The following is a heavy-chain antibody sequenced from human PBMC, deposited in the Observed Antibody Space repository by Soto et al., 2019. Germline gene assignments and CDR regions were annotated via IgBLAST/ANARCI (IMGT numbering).Heavy chain of an antibody. D-gene: IGHD3-10*01. V-gene: IGHV4-4*02. CDR3: ARQAGVRGVRHGMDV. J-gene: IGHJ6*02. CDR2: IYRTGST. CDR1: GGSFTSNNW. Sequence: SETLSLTCAVSGGSFTSNNWWTWVRQPPGQGLEWIGEIYRTGSTNYNPSLKSRVTISLDKSENQFSLKLSPVTAADTAVYYCARQAGVRGVRHGMDVWGQGATVTVSS.